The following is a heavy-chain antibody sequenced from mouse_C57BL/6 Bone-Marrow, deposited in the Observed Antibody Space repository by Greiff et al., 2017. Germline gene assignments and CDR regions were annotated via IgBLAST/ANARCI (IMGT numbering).Heavy chain of an antibody. CDR3: ARRWD. CDR1: GYSFTGYY. V-gene: IGHV1-42*01. CDR2: INPSTGGT. J-gene: IGHJ3*01. D-gene: IGHD2-3*01. Sequence: EVQLQQSGPELVKPGASVKISCKASGYSFTGYYMNWVKQSPEKSLEWIGEINPSTGGTTYNQKFKAKDTLTVDKSSSTAYMQLKSLTSEDSAVYYCARRWDWGQGTLVTVSA.